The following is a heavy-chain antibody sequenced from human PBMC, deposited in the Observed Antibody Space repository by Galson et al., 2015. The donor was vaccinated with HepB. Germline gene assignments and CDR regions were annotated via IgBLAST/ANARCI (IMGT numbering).Heavy chain of an antibody. Sequence: ETLSLTCTVSGASISIYSWSWIRQSPGKGLEWIGYIYYSGSTNYNPSLKSRATISIDTSKNQFSLKLSSVTAADTAVYYCASGVSGTDFDYWGQGTLVTVSS. CDR2: IYYSGST. V-gene: IGHV4-59*08. D-gene: IGHD6-19*01. CDR3: ASGVSGTDFDY. J-gene: IGHJ4*02. CDR1: GASISIYS.